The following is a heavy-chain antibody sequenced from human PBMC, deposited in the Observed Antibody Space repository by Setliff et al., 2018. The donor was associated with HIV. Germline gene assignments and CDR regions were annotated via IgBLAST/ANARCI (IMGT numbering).Heavy chain of an antibody. V-gene: IGHV3-21*01. J-gene: IGHJ4*02. CDR2: ISSDSRHI. CDR1: GFTFSDYS. CDR3: ARETGSGSFYVY. D-gene: IGHD3-10*01. Sequence: GGSLRLSCEASGFTFSDYSMNWVRQPPGKGLEWVSFISSDSRHIYYADSVKGRFTISRDDAKNSLYLQINSLRAEDTAMYYCARETGSGSFYVYWGQGTQVTVSS.